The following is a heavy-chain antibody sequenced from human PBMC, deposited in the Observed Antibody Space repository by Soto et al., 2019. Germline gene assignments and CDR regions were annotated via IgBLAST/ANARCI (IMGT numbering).Heavy chain of an antibody. V-gene: IGHV1-18*04. CDR2: IGVHNGKT. CDR1: GYTFTKYG. CDR3: SRARYCTSPSCYNHYYYGMDI. J-gene: IGHJ6*02. Sequence: QEQLVQSGGEVKKPGASVRVSCKASGYTFTKYGITWVRQAPGQGLEWMGWIGVHNGKTNYARKLQGRVIMTADTSASTAYMELRSLRSDDTAVYYCSRARYCTSPSCYNHYYYGMDIWGQGTTVSVSS. D-gene: IGHD2-2*02.